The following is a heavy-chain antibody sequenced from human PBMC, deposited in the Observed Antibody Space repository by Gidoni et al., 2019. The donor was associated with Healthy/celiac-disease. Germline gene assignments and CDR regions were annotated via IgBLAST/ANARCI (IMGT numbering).Heavy chain of an antibody. J-gene: IGHJ4*02. D-gene: IGHD1-1*01. Sequence: QVQLVQAWAEGEKPGSSVKVSFQASGGTFSSYAISWVRQAPGQGLEWMGGIIPIFGTANYAQKFQGRVTITADESTSTAYMELSSLRSEDTAVYYCAREGNDSGGYFDYWGQGTLVTVSS. V-gene: IGHV1-69*01. CDR3: AREGNDSGGYFDY. CDR1: GGTFSSYA. CDR2: IIPIFGTA.